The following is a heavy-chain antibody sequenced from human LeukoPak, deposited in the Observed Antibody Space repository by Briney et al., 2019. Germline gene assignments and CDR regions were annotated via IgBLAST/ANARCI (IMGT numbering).Heavy chain of an antibody. J-gene: IGHJ5*02. D-gene: IGHD3-22*01. CDR1: GYTFTSYA. Sequence: ASVKVSCKASGYTFTSYAMHWVRQAPGQRLEWMGWINAGNGNTKYSQKFQGRVTITRDTSASTAYMELSSLRSEDTAVYYCARDFLSVGVIPNWFNPWGQGTLVTVSS. CDR2: INAGNGNT. CDR3: ARDFLSVGVIPNWFNP. V-gene: IGHV1-3*01.